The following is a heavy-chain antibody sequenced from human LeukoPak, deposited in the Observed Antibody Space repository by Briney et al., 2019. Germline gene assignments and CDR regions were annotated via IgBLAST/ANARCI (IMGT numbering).Heavy chain of an antibody. V-gene: IGHV4-61*02. CDR3: ARVYIAGYYFDY. J-gene: IGHJ4*02. D-gene: IGHD2-15*01. CDR2: IYTSGST. CDR1: GGSISSGSYY. Sequence: QVQLQESGPGLVKPSQTLSLTCTVSGGSISSGSYYWSWIRQPAGKGVEGIGRIYTSGSTNYNPSLKSRVTISVDTSKNQFSLKLSSVTAADTAVYYCARVYIAGYYFDYWGQGTLVTVSS.